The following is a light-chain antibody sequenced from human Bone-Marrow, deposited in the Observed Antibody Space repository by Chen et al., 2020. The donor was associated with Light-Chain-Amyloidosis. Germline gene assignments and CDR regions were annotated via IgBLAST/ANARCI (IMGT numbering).Light chain of an antibody. CDR1: TIGSTS. CDR2: DDS. Sequence: SYVLTQPSSVSVAPGQTATIACGGNTIGSTSVHWYQQTPGQAPLLVVYDDSDRPSGIPERLSGSNSGNTATLTISRVEAGDEADYYCQVWERSSDRPVFGGGTKLTVL. V-gene: IGLV3-21*02. J-gene: IGLJ3*02. CDR3: QVWERSSDRPV.